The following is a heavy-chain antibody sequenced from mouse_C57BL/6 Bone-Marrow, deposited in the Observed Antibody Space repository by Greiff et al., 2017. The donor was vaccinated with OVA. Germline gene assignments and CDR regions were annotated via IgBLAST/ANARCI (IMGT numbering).Heavy chain of an antibody. CDR3: ARQGACMGVLDWDFDV. CDR2: IWGGGGT. Sequence: VKLLESGPGLVAPSQSLSITCTVSGFSLTSYGVDWVRQPPEKGLEWLGVIWGGGGTNYNSALMSGLSTSKDNSKSHVFLKMTSLQPDDTAMYYRARQGACMGVLDWDFDVWGTGTPVTVSS. CDR1: GFSLTSYG. V-gene: IGHV2-9*01. D-gene: IGHD2-10*02. J-gene: IGHJ1*03.